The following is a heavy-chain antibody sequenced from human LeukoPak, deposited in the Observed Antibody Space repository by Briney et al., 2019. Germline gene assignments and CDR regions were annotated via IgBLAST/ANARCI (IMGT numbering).Heavy chain of an antibody. D-gene: IGHD3-3*01. V-gene: IGHV1-18*01. J-gene: IGHJ6*03. CDR2: ISAYNGNT. Sequence: ASVKVSCKASGYTFTSYGISWVRQAPGQGLEWMGWISAYNGNTNYAQKLQGRVTMTTDTSTSTAYMELRSLRSDDTAVYYCARRASHYDFWSGYYYYYYMDIWGKGTTVTVSS. CDR1: GYTFTSYG. CDR3: ARRASHYDFWSGYYYYYYMDI.